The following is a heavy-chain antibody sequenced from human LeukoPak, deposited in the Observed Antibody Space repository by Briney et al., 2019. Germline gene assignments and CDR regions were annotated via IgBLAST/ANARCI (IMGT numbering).Heavy chain of an antibody. V-gene: IGHV4-30-4*01. CDR3: ARGSDYYDSSGLNYFAY. D-gene: IGHD3-22*01. CDR2: IYYSGST. J-gene: IGHJ4*02. Sequence: SETLSLTCTVSGGSISSGDYYWSWIRQPPGKGLEWIGYIYYSGSTYYNPSLKSRVTISVDTSKNQFSLKLSSVTAADTAVYYCARGSDYYDSSGLNYFAYWGQGTLVTVSS. CDR1: GGSISSGDYY.